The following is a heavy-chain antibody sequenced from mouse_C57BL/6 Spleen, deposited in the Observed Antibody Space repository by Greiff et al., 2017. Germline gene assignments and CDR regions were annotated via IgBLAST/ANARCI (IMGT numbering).Heavy chain of an antibody. CDR2: INPSNGGT. CDR1: GYTFTSYW. D-gene: IGHD1-1*01. CDR3: ARRVTTVVATDYAMDY. Sequence: QVQLQQPGTELVKPGASVKLSCKASGYTFTSYWMHWVKQRPGQGLEWIGNINPSNGGTNYNEKFKSKATLTVDKSSSTAYMQLSSLTSEDSAVYYCARRVTTVVATDYAMDYWGQGTSVTVSA. V-gene: IGHV1-53*01. J-gene: IGHJ4*01.